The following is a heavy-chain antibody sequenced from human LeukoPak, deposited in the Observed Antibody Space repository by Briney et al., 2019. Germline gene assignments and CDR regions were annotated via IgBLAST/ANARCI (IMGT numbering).Heavy chain of an antibody. CDR3: ARTYYDFWSGYLSEFGWFDP. CDR2: MNPNSGNT. Sequence: VASVKVSCKASGYTFTSYDINWVRQATGQGPEWMGWMNPNSGNTGYAQKFQGRVTITRNTSISTAYMELSSLRSEDTAVYYCARTYYDFWSGYLSEFGWFDPWGQGTLVTVSS. D-gene: IGHD3-3*01. J-gene: IGHJ5*02. CDR1: GYTFTSYD. V-gene: IGHV1-8*03.